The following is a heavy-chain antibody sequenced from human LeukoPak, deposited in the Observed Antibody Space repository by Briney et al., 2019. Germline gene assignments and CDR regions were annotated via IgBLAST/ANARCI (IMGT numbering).Heavy chain of an antibody. CDR1: GYLISSDYY. CDR3: ARVRPTGFGYMDV. D-gene: IGHD1-14*01. J-gene: IGHJ6*03. Sequence: PSETLSLTCTVSGYLISSDYYWGWIRQPPVKGLEWIGNIYQSGNTYYNPSLESRVTISVDTPKNQFPLRLNSVTAADTAVYYCARVRPTGFGYMDVWGKGTSVTVSS. CDR2: IYQSGNT. V-gene: IGHV4-38-2*02.